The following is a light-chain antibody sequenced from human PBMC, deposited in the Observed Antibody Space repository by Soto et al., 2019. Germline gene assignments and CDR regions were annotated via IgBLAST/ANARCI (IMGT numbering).Light chain of an antibody. Sequence: QSALTQPASASGSPGQSITISCTGTSSDVGGYNYVSWYQQHPGKAPKLMIYDVSNRPSGVSNRFSGSKSGNTASLTISGRQAEDEADYYCSSYTSSSTLVVFGTGTKVTVL. CDR3: SSYTSSSTLVV. CDR2: DVS. V-gene: IGLV2-14*01. CDR1: SSDVGGYNY. J-gene: IGLJ1*01.